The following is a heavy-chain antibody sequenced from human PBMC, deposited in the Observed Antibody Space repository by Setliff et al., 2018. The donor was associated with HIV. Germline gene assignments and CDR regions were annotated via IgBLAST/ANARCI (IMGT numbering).Heavy chain of an antibody. CDR2: LNYDGVT. CDR1: GGSFSGSY. J-gene: IGHJ4*02. Sequence: KPSETLSLTCAVYGGSFSGSYWSWIRQPPGKGLEWIGELNYDGVTNHNPSLKSRVTISVEASKIQWSLKLNSVTAADTAVYYCARGGNLTIFGVVHFDYWGQGTLVTVSS. CDR3: ARGGNLTIFGVVHFDY. D-gene: IGHD3-3*01. V-gene: IGHV4-34*01.